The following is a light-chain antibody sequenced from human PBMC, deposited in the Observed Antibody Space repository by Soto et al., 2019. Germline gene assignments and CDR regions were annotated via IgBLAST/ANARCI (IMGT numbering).Light chain of an antibody. J-gene: IGKJ1*01. CDR3: QQYSDNWT. V-gene: IGKV1-5*03. Sequence: DIQMTQSPSTLSASAGDRVTITCRASQSISSWLAWYQQKPGTAPNLLIYKASTLQGGVPSRFSGRAYGTEFTLTISSLQPDESEIYYCQQYSDNWTFGQGNKVPIK. CDR1: QSISSW. CDR2: KAS.